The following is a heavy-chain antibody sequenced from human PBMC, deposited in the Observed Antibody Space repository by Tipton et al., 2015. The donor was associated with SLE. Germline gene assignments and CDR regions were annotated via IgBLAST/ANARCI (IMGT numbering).Heavy chain of an antibody. J-gene: IGHJ5*02. V-gene: IGHV4-34*01. Sequence: LRLSCTVSGGSINTYFWSWVRQPPGKGLEWIGEINHSGSTNYNPSLKSRVTISVDTSKNQFSLKLSSVTAADTAVYYCARNPTSYCSGGSCYSPWFDPWGQGTLVTVSS. D-gene: IGHD2-15*01. CDR1: GGSINTYF. CDR3: ARNPTSYCSGGSCYSPWFDP. CDR2: INHSGST.